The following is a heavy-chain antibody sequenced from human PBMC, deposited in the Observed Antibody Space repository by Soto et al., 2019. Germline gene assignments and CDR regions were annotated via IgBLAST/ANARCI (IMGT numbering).Heavy chain of an antibody. Sequence: SETLSLTCTVSGGSVSSGSYYWSWIRQPPGKGLEWIGYINYSGSTNYNPSLKSRVTISVDTSKNQFSLKLSSVTAADTAVYYCARGYFGYSYGSDYWGQGTLVTVSS. CDR1: GGSVSSGSYY. CDR3: ARGYFGYSYGSDY. CDR2: INYSGST. D-gene: IGHD5-18*01. V-gene: IGHV4-61*01. J-gene: IGHJ4*02.